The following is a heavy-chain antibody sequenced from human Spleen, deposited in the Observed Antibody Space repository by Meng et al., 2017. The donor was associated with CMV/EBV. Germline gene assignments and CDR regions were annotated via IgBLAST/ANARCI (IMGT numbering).Heavy chain of an antibody. V-gene: IGHV1-2*02. CDR2: INPNSGGT. D-gene: IGHD2-15*01. J-gene: IGHJ4*02. CDR1: GYTFTSYY. Sequence: ASVKVSCKASGYTFTSYYMHWVRQAPGQGLEWMGIINPNSGGTNYAQKFQDRVTMTRDTSISTAYMELSRLRSDDTAIYYCARGGSLVLAAARDWGQGTLVTVSS. CDR3: ARGGSLVLAAARD.